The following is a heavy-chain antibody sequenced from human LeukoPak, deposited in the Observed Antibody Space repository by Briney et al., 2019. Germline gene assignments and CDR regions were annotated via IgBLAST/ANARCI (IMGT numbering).Heavy chain of an antibody. D-gene: IGHD2-2*01. V-gene: IGHV1-69*13. J-gene: IGHJ4*02. CDR2: IIPIFGTA. CDR1: GGTFSSYA. CDR3: ARAQGVVVPAAIWSY. Sequence: ASVKVSCKASGGTFSSYAISWVRQAPGQGLEWMGGIIPIFGTANYAQKFQGRVTITADESTSTAYMELSSLGSEDTAVYYCARAQGVVVPAAIWSYWGQGTLVTVSS.